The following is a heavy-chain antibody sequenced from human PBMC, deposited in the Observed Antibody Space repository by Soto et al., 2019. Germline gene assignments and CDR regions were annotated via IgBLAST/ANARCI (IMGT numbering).Heavy chain of an antibody. V-gene: IGHV1-3*01. CDR2: INAGNGNT. D-gene: IGHD6-6*01. CDR1: GYTFTTYA. CDR3: ARSSSSSVDWFDP. J-gene: IGHJ5*02. Sequence: ASVKVSCKASGYTFTTYAIHWVRQAPGQRLEWMGWINAGNGNTKYSQKFQGRVTITRDTSATTVYMELSSLRSEDTAVYYCARSSSSSVDWFDPWGQGTLVTVS.